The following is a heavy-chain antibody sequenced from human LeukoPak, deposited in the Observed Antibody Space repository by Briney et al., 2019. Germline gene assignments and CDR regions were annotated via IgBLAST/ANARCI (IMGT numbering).Heavy chain of an antibody. D-gene: IGHD2-15*01. Sequence: ASVKVSCKASGYTFTNYDINWVRRATGQGLEWMGWMNPNSGNTGYAQRFQGRVTMTRSTSISTAYMELSSLTSEDTAVYYCARVSLGYCSGGTCYFQDHWGQGTLVTVSS. V-gene: IGHV1-8*01. CDR2: MNPNSGNT. CDR3: ARVSLGYCSGGTCYFQDH. J-gene: IGHJ4*02. CDR1: GYTFTNYD.